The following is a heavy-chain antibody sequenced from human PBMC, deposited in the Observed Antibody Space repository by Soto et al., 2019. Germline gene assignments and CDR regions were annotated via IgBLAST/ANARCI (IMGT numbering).Heavy chain of an antibody. CDR2: ISTSTSTI. CDR3: ARDYAIFEDYYYYYGMDV. CDR1: GFILSTYS. Sequence: GSLRLSCAASGFILSTYSMNWVRQAPGKGLEWVSYISTSTSTIYDADSVKGRFTISRDNSKNTLYLQMNSLRAEDTAVYYCARDYAIFEDYYYYYGMDVWGQGTTVTVSS. J-gene: IGHJ6*02. V-gene: IGHV3-48*01. D-gene: IGHD3-3*01.